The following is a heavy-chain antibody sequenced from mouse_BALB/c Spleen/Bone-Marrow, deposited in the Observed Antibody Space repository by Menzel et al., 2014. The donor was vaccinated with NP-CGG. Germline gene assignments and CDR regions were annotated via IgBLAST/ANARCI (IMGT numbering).Heavy chain of an antibody. CDR3: TRGGNWDDFDS. Sequence: DVHLVESGGGLVQPGGSRKLSCAAPGFTFSSFGMHWVRQAPEKGLEWVAYISSGSSTIFYADTVKGRFTVSRDNPKNTLFLQMTSLRSEDTAMYFCTRGGNWDDFDSWGQGTTLTVSS. D-gene: IGHD4-1*01. CDR1: GFTFSSFG. CDR2: ISSGSSTI. V-gene: IGHV5-17*02. J-gene: IGHJ2*01.